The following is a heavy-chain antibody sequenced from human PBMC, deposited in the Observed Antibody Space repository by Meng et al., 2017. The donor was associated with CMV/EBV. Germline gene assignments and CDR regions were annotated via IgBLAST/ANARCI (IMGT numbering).Heavy chain of an antibody. J-gene: IGHJ6*02. CDR3: ARDRSQYCGGDCYYPYYYYGMDV. CDR1: GFTFSDYY. D-gene: IGHD2-21*01. V-gene: IGHV3-11*01. Sequence: GESLKISCAASGFTFSDYYMSWIRQAPGKGLEGVSYISSSGSTIYYADSVKGRFTISRDNAKNSLYLQMNSLRAEDTAVYYCARDRSQYCGGDCYYPYYYYGMDVWGQGTTVTVSS. CDR2: ISSSGSTI.